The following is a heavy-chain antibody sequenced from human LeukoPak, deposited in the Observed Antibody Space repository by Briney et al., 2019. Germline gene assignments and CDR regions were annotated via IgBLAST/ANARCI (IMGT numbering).Heavy chain of an antibody. V-gene: IGHV3-7*01. D-gene: IGHD2/OR15-2a*01. Sequence: GGSLRLSCAASGFTFSNYWMTWVRQAPGKGLEWVANIKPDGTEKNFGDSVKGRFTISRDNANNLLYLQMSSLRVEDTAVYYCARHPFADHDYWGQGTLVTVSP. CDR2: IKPDGTEK. CDR3: ARHPFADHDY. CDR1: GFTFSNYW. J-gene: IGHJ4*02.